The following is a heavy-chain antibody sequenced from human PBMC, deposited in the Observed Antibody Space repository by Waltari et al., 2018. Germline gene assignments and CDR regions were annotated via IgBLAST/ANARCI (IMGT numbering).Heavy chain of an antibody. CDR3: ARGGTYSSSWPY. CDR1: GFTFRSYW. Sequence: EVQLVESGGGLVQPGGSLRLSCAASGFTFRSYWMGWVRQAPGKGLEWVANIKQDGSEKYYVDSVKGRFTISRDNAKNSLYLQMNSLRAEDTAVYYCARGGTYSSSWPYWGQGTLVTVSS. CDR2: IKQDGSEK. D-gene: IGHD6-13*01. J-gene: IGHJ4*02. V-gene: IGHV3-7*01.